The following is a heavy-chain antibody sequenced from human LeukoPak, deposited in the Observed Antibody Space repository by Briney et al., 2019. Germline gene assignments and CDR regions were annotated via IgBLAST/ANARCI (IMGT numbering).Heavy chain of an antibody. J-gene: IGHJ4*02. CDR2: INYHSQPT. D-gene: IGHD2-15*01. V-gene: IGHV3-48*04. Sequence: PGGSLRLSCTASGFTFSTFHMHWVRQAPGKGLEWVSYINYHSQPTYYADSVKGRFTISRDNAKNSLYLQMNSLRAEDTAVYYCARESVVLDYWGQGTLVTVSS. CDR3: ARESVVLDY. CDR1: GFTFSTFH.